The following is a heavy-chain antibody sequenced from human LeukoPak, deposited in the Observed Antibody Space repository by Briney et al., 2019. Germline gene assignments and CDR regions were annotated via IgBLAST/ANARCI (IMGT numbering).Heavy chain of an antibody. CDR2: ISYDGSNK. CDR1: GFTFSSYA. CDR3: ARGDYYDSSGYYTI. Sequence: PGGSLRLSCAASGFTFSSYAMHWVRQAPGKGLEWVAVISYDGSNKYYADSVKGRFTISRDNSKNTLYLQMNSLRAEDTAVYYCARGDYYDSSGYYTIWGQGTLVTVSS. D-gene: IGHD3-22*01. V-gene: IGHV3-30*04. J-gene: IGHJ4*02.